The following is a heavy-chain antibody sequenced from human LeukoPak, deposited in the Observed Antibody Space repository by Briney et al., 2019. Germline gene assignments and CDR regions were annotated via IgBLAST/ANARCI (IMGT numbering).Heavy chain of an antibody. CDR2: INYSGST. Sequence: KASETLSLTCAVSGVSISNGGYSWSWIRQPPGKGLEWIASINYSGSTYYNPSLKSRVTISVDTSENQFSLKLSSVTAADTAVYYCARYVVYGSGKYYFDYWGQGTLVTVSS. V-gene: IGHV4-30-2*03. CDR1: GVSISNGGYS. CDR3: ARYVVYGSGKYYFDY. J-gene: IGHJ4*02. D-gene: IGHD3-10*01.